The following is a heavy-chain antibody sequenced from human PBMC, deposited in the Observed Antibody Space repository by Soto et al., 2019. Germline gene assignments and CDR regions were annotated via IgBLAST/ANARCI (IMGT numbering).Heavy chain of an antibody. D-gene: IGHD1-1*01. CDR2: MNPNSGNT. CDR3: ETEMTTRGRDV. J-gene: IGHJ6*02. CDR1: GYTFTRYD. Sequence: QVQLVQSGAEVKKPGASVKVSCKASGYTFTRYDINWVRQATGPGLEWMGWMNPNSGNTGYAQKFQGRVTMTRNTSITTAYMELSSLRSEDTAVSYCETEMTTRGRDVWGQGTTVTVSS. V-gene: IGHV1-8*01.